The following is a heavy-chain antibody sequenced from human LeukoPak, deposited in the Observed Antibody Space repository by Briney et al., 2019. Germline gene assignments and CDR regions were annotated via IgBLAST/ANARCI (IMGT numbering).Heavy chain of an antibody. V-gene: IGHV1-2*02. J-gene: IGHJ5*02. Sequence: ASVKVSCKASGYTFTSYGISWVRQAPGQGLEWMGWINPNSGGTNYAQKFQGRVTMTRDTSISTAYMELSRLRSDDTAVYYCARDLHGYSSGWYDPWGQGTLVTVSS. CDR2: INPNSGGT. CDR1: GYTFTSYG. D-gene: IGHD6-19*01. CDR3: ARDLHGYSSGWYDP.